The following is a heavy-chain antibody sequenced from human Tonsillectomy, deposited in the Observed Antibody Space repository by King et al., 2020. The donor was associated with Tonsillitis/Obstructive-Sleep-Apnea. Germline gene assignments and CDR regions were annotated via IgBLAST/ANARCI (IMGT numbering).Heavy chain of an antibody. Sequence: DVQLVESGGGLVKPGGSLRLSCAVSGFTLSNAWMNWVRQAPGKGLEWVGRIKSKTDGGTTDYAAPVKGRFTISRDDSKNTLYLQMNSLKTEDTAVYYCTAHLTLSDYDSGGMDVWGQGTTFTVSS. CDR2: IKSKTDGGTT. CDR1: GFTLSNAW. D-gene: IGHD5-12*01. V-gene: IGHV3-15*07. J-gene: IGHJ6*02. CDR3: TAHLTLSDYDSGGMDV.